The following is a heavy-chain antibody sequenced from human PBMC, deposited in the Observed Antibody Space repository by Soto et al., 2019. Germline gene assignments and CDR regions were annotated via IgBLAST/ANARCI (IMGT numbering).Heavy chain of an antibody. J-gene: IGHJ6*02. CDR1: GGTFSSYA. D-gene: IGHD3-10*01. CDR3: ARDPLDAPGNYYYGMDV. Sequence: QVQLVQSGAEVKKPGSSVKVSCKASGGTFSSYAISWVRQAPGQGLEWMGGIIPIFGTANYAQKFQGRFTITADESTSTAYMELSSLRSEDTAVYYCARDPLDAPGNYYYGMDVWGQGTTVTVSS. CDR2: IIPIFGTA. V-gene: IGHV1-69*01.